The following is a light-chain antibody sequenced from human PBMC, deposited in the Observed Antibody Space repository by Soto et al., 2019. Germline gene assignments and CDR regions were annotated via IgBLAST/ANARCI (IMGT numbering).Light chain of an antibody. J-gene: IGKJ4*01. CDR1: QSVRSD. Sequence: EIVLTQSPATLSLSPGERATLSCRASQSVRSDLAWYQQKPGQPPRLLIYDVSDRATGVPARFSGSGSGADFTLTIYSLEPEDSAVYYCQQRDSWPLTFGIGTKVQIK. V-gene: IGKV3-11*01. CDR2: DVS. CDR3: QQRDSWPLT.